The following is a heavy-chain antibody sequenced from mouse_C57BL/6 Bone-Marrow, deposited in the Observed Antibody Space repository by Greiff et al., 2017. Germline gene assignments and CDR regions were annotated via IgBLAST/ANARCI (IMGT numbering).Heavy chain of an antibody. CDR1: GYTFTSYW. J-gene: IGHJ1*03. V-gene: IGHV1-50*01. Sequence: QVHVKQPGAELVKPGASVKLSCKASGYTFTSYWMQWVKQRPGQGLEWIGEIDPSDSYTNYNQKFKGKATLTVDTSSSTAYMQLSSLTSEDSAVYYCARTGGTAYFDVWGTGTTVTVSS. CDR3: ARTGGTAYFDV. D-gene: IGHD4-1*01. CDR2: IDPSDSYT.